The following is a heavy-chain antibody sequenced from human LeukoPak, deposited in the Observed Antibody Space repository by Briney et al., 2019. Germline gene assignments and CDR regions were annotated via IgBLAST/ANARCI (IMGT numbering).Heavy chain of an antibody. CDR1: GGSISSSNW. J-gene: IGHJ4*02. CDR2: IYPSGRT. V-gene: IGHV4-4*02. CDR3: ARGRDISSWYPFDY. Sequence: SGTLSLTCAVSGGSISSSNWWSWLRQPPGKGLEWIGEIYPSGRTNYNSSLKSRVTISVDRSKNQFSLKLSSVTAADTAVYYCARGRDISSWYPFDYWGQGTLVTVSS. D-gene: IGHD6-19*01.